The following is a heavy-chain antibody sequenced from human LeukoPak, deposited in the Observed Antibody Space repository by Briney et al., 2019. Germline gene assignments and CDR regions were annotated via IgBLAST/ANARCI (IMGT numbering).Heavy chain of an antibody. CDR1: GFTFSEFH. CDR2: ISSSSDYT. J-gene: IGHJ4*02. D-gene: IGHD3-9*01. Sequence: GGSLRLSCAASGFTFSEFHMSWIRQAPGKGLEWVSYISSSSDYTHYADSVKGRFTISRDNAKNSLYLQMNSLRAEDTAVYYCAGPTCLGGGYFITNSGGRETLVTVSS. CDR3: AGPTCLGGGYFITNS. V-gene: IGHV3-11*03.